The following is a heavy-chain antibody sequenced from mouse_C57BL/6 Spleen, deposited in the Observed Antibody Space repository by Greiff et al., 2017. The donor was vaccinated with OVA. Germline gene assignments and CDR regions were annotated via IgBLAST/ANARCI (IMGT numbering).Heavy chain of an antibody. J-gene: IGHJ1*03. CDR1: GYSFTDYN. CDR2: INPNYGTT. Sequence: EVQLQHSGPELVKPGASVKISCKASGYSFTDYNMNWVKQSNGKSLEWIGVINPNYGTTSYNQKFKGKATLTVDQSSSTAYMQLNSLTSEDSAVYYCARAAITTVVAHWYFDVWGTGTTVTVSS. CDR3: ARAAITTVVAHWYFDV. V-gene: IGHV1-39*01. D-gene: IGHD1-1*01.